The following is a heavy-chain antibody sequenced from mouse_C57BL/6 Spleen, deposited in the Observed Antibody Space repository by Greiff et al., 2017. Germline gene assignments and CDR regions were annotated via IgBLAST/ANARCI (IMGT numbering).Heavy chain of an antibody. Sequence: QVQLQQSGAELVKPGASVKLSCKASGYTFTSYWMQWVKQRPGQGLEWIGEIDPSDSYTNYNQKFKGKATLTVDTSSSTAYMQLSSLTSEDSAVYYCASYYYEENFYWGQGTLVTVSA. CDR3: ASYYYEENFY. J-gene: IGHJ3*01. CDR1: GYTFTSYW. D-gene: IGHD2-4*01. V-gene: IGHV1-50*01. CDR2: IDPSDSYT.